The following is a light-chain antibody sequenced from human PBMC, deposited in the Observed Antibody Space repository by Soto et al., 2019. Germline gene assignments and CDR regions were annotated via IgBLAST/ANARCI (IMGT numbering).Light chain of an antibody. CDR1: SSDVGASNY. CDR3: SSYTRTTTLGV. V-gene: IGLV2-14*01. Sequence: QSALTQPASVSGSPGQSITISCTGTSSDVGASNYVSWYQQHPDKAPKLMIYEVKNRPSGVSNRFSGSKSGNTASLTISGLQAEDEATYYCSSYTRTTTLGVFGTGTKLTVL. J-gene: IGLJ1*01. CDR2: EVK.